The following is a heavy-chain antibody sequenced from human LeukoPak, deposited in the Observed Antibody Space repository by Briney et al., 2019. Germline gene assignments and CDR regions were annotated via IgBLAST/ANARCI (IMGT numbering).Heavy chain of an antibody. J-gene: IGHJ1*01. CDR3: ARALATYYYDSSGYQGGYFQH. Sequence: ASVKVSCKASGYTFTSYYMHWVRQAPGQGLEWMGIINPSGGGTSYAQKFQGRVTMTRDTSTSTVYMELSSLRSEDTAVYYCARALATYYYDSSGYQGGYFQHWGQGTLVTVSS. CDR2: INPSGGGT. CDR1: GYTFTSYY. V-gene: IGHV1-46*01. D-gene: IGHD3-22*01.